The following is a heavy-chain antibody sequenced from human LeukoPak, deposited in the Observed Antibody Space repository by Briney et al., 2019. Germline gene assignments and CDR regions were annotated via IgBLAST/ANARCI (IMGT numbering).Heavy chain of an antibody. V-gene: IGHV3-23*01. J-gene: IGHJ4*02. D-gene: IGHD3/OR15-3a*01. CDR2: VSGGGGST. CDR3: AKGSGDNYAFEFDY. CDR1: GITFSSYA. Sequence: PGGSLRLSCAASGITFSSYAMNWVRQAPGKGLEWVSVVSGGGGSTYYADSVKGRFSISRDNSKNTLYLQMNSLRAEDTALYYCAKGSGDNYAFEFDYWGQGTLVTVSS.